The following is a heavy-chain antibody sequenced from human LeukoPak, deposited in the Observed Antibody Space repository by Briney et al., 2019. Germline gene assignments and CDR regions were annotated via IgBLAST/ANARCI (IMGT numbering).Heavy chain of an antibody. Sequence: SETLTLTCTVSGGSISSYYWSWIRQPPGKGLEWIGYIYYSGSTNYNPPLKSRVTISVDTSKNQFSLKLSSVTAADTAVYYCARVEDGYCSGGSCYSGYFQHWGQGTLVTVSS. CDR1: GGSISSYY. J-gene: IGHJ1*01. D-gene: IGHD2-15*01. CDR2: IYYSGST. V-gene: IGHV4-59*01. CDR3: ARVEDGYCSGGSCYSGYFQH.